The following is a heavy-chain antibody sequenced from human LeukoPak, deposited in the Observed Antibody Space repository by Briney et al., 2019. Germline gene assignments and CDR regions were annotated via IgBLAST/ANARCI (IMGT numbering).Heavy chain of an antibody. CDR3: ARYYYGSSGYYSYYFGY. CDR1: GGSISSGGYY. D-gene: IGHD3-22*01. J-gene: IGHJ4*02. Sequence: PSQTLSLTCTVSGGSISSGGYYWSWIRQHPGKGLEWIGYIYYSGSTYYNPSLKSRVTISVDTSKNQFSLKLSSVTAADTAVYYCARYYYGSSGYYSYYFGYWGQGTLVTVSS. V-gene: IGHV4-31*03. CDR2: IYYSGST.